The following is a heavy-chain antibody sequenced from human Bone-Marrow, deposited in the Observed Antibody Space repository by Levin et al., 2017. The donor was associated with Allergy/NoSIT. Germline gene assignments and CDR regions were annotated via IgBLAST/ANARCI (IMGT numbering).Heavy chain of an antibody. CDR1: GFNVDDYA. Sequence: GGSLRLSCAVSGFNVDDYAMHWVRQAPGKGLEWVSGITLNRGKKDYADPVKGRFTISRDNAKNSLYLQMNSLRTEDTALYYCAKDISGDGSNFDHWGQGTLVTVSS. D-gene: IGHD5-24*01. CDR3: AKDISGDGSNFDH. J-gene: IGHJ4*02. CDR2: ITLNRGKK. V-gene: IGHV3-9*01.